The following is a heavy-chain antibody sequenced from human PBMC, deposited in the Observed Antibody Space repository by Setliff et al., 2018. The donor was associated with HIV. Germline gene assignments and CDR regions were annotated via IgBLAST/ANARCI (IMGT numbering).Heavy chain of an antibody. CDR2: IYSGGST. CDR1: GGSISAYF. CDR3: ARDLPDLTGRSLDP. V-gene: IGHV4-4*07. Sequence: PSETLSLTRTVSGGSISAYFWTWIRQPAGKGLEWIGRIYSGGSTNYNPSLNSRVTMSVDTSKNQFSLKLNSVTAADTAVYYCARDLPDLTGRSLDPWGQGTLVTVSS. J-gene: IGHJ5*02. D-gene: IGHD7-27*01.